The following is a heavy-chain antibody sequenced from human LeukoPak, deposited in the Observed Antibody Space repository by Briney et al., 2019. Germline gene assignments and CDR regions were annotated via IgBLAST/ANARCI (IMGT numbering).Heavy chain of an antibody. D-gene: IGHD3-22*01. CDR2: IRYDGTTK. Sequence: GGSLRLSFAASGFTFSSYGMHWVRQAPGKGLEWVAFIRYDGTTKFYADSVKGRFTISRDYSKNTLYLQMNSLRAEDTAVYYCAKESESYDSSGSTFDYWGQGTLVTVSS. J-gene: IGHJ4*02. CDR1: GFTFSSYG. CDR3: AKESESYDSSGSTFDY. V-gene: IGHV3-30*02.